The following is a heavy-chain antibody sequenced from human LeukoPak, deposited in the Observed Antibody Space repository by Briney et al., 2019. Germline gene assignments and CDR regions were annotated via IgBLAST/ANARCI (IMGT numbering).Heavy chain of an antibody. J-gene: IGHJ6*04. CDR2: IRSGGNPI. CDR1: GFTFSSYE. Sequence: GGSLRLSCAAAGFTFSSYEMNWVRQAPGKGLEWVSYIRSGGNPIYYADSVKGRFTISRDNAQNSLYLQMNSLRAEDTAVYYCARGCCTSTSCTCHYYYGMDVWGKGTTVTVSS. CDR3: ARGCCTSTSCTCHYYYGMDV. D-gene: IGHD2-2*01. V-gene: IGHV3-48*03.